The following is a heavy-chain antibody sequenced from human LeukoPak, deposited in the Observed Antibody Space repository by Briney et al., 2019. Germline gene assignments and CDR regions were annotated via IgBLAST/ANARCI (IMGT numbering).Heavy chain of an antibody. CDR3: ARDRSSGWYSLDGDYFDY. CDR1: GFTFSNAW. V-gene: IGHV3-7*01. J-gene: IGHJ4*02. Sequence: PGGSLRLSCAASGFTFSNAWMSWVRQAPGKGLEWVANIKQDGSEKYYVDSVKGRFTISRDNAKNSLYLQMNSLRAEDTAVYYCARDRSSGWYSLDGDYFDYWGQGTLVTVSS. CDR2: IKQDGSEK. D-gene: IGHD6-19*01.